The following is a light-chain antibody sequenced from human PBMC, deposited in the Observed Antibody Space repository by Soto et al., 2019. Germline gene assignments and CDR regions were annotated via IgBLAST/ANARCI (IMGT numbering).Light chain of an antibody. J-gene: IGKJ1*01. CDR1: ENINTF. Sequence: DIQMTQSPSSLSASVGDRVTITCRASENINTFLNWYQQKPGKGPKLLIYAASSLQSGVPSRFSGSGSGTDFTLTISGLQSEDSAVYYCQQYNTWPRTFGLGTKVDIK. CDR3: QQYNTWPRT. V-gene: IGKV1-39*01. CDR2: AAS.